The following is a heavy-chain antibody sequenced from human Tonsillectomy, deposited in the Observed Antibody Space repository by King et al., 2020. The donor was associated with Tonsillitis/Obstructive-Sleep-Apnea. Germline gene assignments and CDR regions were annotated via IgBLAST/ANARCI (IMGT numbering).Heavy chain of an antibody. CDR3: ATDEGYYGSGSYYPGYFEY. D-gene: IGHD3-10*01. V-gene: IGHV3-30*04. CDR2: ISYDGGNK. CDR1: GFTFRSYA. Sequence: HVQLVESGGGVVQPGRSLRLSCAASGFTFRSYAMHWVRQAPGKGLEWVAVISYDGGNKYDTDSVKGRFTISRDNSKNTLYLQMNSLRAEDTAVYFCATDEGYYGSGSYYPGYFEYWGQGTLVTVSS. J-gene: IGHJ4*02.